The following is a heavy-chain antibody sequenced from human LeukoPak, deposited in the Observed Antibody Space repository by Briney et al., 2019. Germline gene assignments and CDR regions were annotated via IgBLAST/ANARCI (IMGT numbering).Heavy chain of an antibody. CDR3: ARDLDGDYDSYSFDY. D-gene: IGHD2-21*02. CDR1: GGSISSGSYY. V-gene: IGHV4-61*02. Sequence: PSETLSLTCTVSGGSISSGSYYWSWIRQPAGKGLEWIGRFHTSGSTYYNPSLRSRVTISVDTSQNQFSLKLGSVTAADTAVYYCARDLDGDYDSYSFDYWGQGILVTVS. J-gene: IGHJ4*02. CDR2: FHTSGST.